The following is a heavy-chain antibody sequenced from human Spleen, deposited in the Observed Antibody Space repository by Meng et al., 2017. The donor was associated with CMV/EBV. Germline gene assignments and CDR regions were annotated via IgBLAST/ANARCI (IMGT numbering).Heavy chain of an antibody. D-gene: IGHD3-22*01. Sequence: SETLSLTCAISGASVSSNSAAWNWIRQSPSRGLEWLGRTYYRSKWHNDYAVSVKSRITINPDTSKNQFSLQLNSVTPEDTAVYYCARENRYYDSSGYLTFDSWGQGTLVTVSS. CDR3: ARENRYYDSSGYLTFDS. J-gene: IGHJ4*02. CDR2: TYYRSKWHN. V-gene: IGHV6-1*01. CDR1: GASVSSNSAA.